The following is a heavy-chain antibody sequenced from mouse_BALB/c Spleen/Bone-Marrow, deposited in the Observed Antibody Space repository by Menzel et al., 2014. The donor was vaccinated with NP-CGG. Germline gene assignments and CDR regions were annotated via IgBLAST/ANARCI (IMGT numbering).Heavy chain of an antibody. CDR2: IDPANGNT. Sequence: EVQLQQSGAELVRPGALVKLSCKASGFNIKDTYMHWVKQRPEQGLEWIGRIDPANGNTKYDPKFQGKATITADTSSNTAYLQLSSLTSEDTAVYYCARDSPYAMDYWGQGTSVTVSS. CDR1: GFNIKDTY. V-gene: IGHV14-3*02. J-gene: IGHJ4*01. CDR3: ARDSPYAMDY.